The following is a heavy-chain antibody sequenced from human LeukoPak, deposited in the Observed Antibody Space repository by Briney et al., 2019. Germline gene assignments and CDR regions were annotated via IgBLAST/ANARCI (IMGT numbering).Heavy chain of an antibody. Sequence: SETLSLTCTVSGDSISTYCWSWIRQPPGKGLEWIGCIYYSGSTIYNPSLKSRVTISVDTSKNQFSLKLSSVTAADTAVYYCARIKGKTSGSYYFDNWGQGTLVTVSS. CDR1: GDSISTYC. J-gene: IGHJ4*02. CDR2: IYYSGST. CDR3: ARIKGKTSGSYYFDN. V-gene: IGHV4-59*01. D-gene: IGHD1-26*01.